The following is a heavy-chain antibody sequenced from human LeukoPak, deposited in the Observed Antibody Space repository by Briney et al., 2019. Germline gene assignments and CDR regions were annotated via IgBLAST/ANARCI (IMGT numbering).Heavy chain of an antibody. D-gene: IGHD4-23*01. CDR2: IYYSGST. CDR1: GGSFSSYY. CDR3: ARDPATVVTWAAFDI. Sequence: KPSETLSLTCAVYGGSFSSYYWGWIRQPPGKGLEWIGSIYYSGSTYYNPSLKSRVTISVDTSKNQFSLKLSSVTAADTAVYYCARDPATVVTWAAFDIWGQGTMVTVSS. V-gene: IGHV4-39*07. J-gene: IGHJ3*02.